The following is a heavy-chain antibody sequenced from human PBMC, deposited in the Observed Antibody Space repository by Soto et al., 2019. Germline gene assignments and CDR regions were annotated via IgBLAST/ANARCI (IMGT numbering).Heavy chain of an antibody. CDR1: GLIFSDYH. V-gene: IGHV3-72*01. Sequence: EVQLVESGGGLVQPGGSLRLSCAASGLIFSDYHMDWVRQAPGKGLEWVGRIRRKANSYTTEYAASVKGRFTISRGDSKNSLELQMKRLKSEDTAVYYCAMLGGWSGGSSGMDVWGQGTTVTVSS. CDR3: AMLGGWSGGSSGMDV. D-gene: IGHD6-19*01. CDR2: IRRKANSYTT. J-gene: IGHJ6*02.